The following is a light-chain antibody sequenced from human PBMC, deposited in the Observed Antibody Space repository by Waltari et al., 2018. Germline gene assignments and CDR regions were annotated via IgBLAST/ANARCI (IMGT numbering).Light chain of an antibody. CDR1: SSNIGGNV. J-gene: IGLJ3*02. CDR3: EAWDDSLHGHWV. V-gene: IGLV1-44*01. Sequence: QSVLTQPPSASGTPGQRVTISCTGSSSNIGGNVVNWYQQLPGKAPTLLVYRSDLRPSGVPDRVSGSKAGTSAYLAISGLQSADEGDYYCEAWDDSLHGHWVFGGGTKVTVL. CDR2: RSD.